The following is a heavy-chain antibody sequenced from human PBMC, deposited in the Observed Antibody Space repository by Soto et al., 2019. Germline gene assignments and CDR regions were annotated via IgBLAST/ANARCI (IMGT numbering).Heavy chain of an antibody. CDR2: ITATGDRT. CDR1: GFRVSSYS. D-gene: IGHD1-26*01. J-gene: IGHJ4*02. CDR3: TRGPRPSSSGTGAY. V-gene: IGHV3-23*01. Sequence: PVGSLRLSCADSGFRVSSYSMSWVRQTPGKGLEWVAAITATGDRTYYADSVTGRFTISRDKDKNTLYLQLDSWRVEDTAMSYCTRGPRPSSSGTGAYWGPGT.